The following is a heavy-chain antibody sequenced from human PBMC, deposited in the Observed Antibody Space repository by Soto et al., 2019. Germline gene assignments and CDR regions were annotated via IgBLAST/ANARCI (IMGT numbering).Heavy chain of an antibody. CDR2: ISAYNGNT. Sequence: ASVKVSCKASGYTFTSYGISWVRQAPGQGLEWMGWISAYNGNTNYAQKFQGRVTMTRNTSISTAYMELSSLRSEDTAVYYCAATHWYFDLWGRGTLVTVSS. CDR3: AATHWYFDL. J-gene: IGHJ2*01. D-gene: IGHD2-15*01. CDR1: GYTFTSYG. V-gene: IGHV1-18*01.